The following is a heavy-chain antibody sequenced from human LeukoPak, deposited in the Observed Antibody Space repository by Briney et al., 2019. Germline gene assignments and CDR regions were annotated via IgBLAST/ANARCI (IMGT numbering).Heavy chain of an antibody. Sequence: PSETLSLTCTVSGGSISSYYWSWIRQPPGKGLEWIGYIYYSGSTNYNPSLKSRVTISVDTSKNQFSLKLSSVTAAGTAVYYCARDLRFFDYWGQGTLVTVSS. D-gene: IGHD3-3*01. J-gene: IGHJ4*02. V-gene: IGHV4-59*01. CDR2: IYYSGST. CDR3: ARDLRFFDY. CDR1: GGSISSYY.